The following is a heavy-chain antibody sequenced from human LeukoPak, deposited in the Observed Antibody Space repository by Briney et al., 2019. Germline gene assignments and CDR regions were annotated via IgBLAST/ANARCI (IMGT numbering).Heavy chain of an antibody. J-gene: IGHJ4*02. D-gene: IGHD3-22*01. Sequence: ASVKVSCKASGYTFTSYYMHWVRQAPGQGLEWMGIINPSGGSTSYAQKFQGRVTMTRNTSTSTVYMELSSLRSEDTAVYYCARGWLRTSSGYYYDYFDYWGQGTLVTVSS. CDR1: GYTFTSYY. V-gene: IGHV1-46*01. CDR2: INPSGGST. CDR3: ARGWLRTSSGYYYDYFDY.